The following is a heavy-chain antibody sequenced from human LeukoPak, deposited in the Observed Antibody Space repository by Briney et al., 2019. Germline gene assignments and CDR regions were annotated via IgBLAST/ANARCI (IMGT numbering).Heavy chain of an antibody. CDR2: IYTSGST. D-gene: IGHD3-3*01. V-gene: IGHV4-4*09. CDR3: ARLNSGYDFWSGSLHYYMDV. CDR1: GGSISSYY. Sequence: SETLSLTCTASGGSISSYYWSWIRQPPGKGLEWIGYIYTSGSTNYNPSLKSRVTISVDTSKNQFSLKLSSVTAADTAVYYCARLNSGYDFWSGSLHYYMDVWGKGTTVTVSS. J-gene: IGHJ6*03.